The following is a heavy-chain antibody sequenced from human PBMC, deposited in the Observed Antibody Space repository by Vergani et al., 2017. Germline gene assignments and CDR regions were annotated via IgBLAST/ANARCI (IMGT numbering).Heavy chain of an antibody. CDR1: GFTFSSYW. D-gene: IGHD3-10*01. V-gene: IGHV3-74*01. J-gene: IGHJ4*02. Sequence: EVQLVESGGGLVQPGGSLRLSCAASGFTFSSYWMHWVRQAPGKGLVWVSRINSDGSSTSYADSVKGRFTISRNNAKNTLYLQMNSLRAEDTAVYYCAKGDTMVRGVKYYFDYWGQGTLVTVSS. CDR3: AKGDTMVRGVKYYFDY. CDR2: INSDGSST.